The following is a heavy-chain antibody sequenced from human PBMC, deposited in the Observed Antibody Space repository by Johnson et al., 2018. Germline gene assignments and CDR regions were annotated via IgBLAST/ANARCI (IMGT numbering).Heavy chain of an antibody. D-gene: IGHD2-2*01. CDR2: ISDDGSKE. Sequence: QVQLVESGGGVVQPGRSLILSCAASGFTFSSYGMHWVRQAPVKGLEWVAFISDDGSKERFGDSVKGRFTISRDNSKNTLYVQMNSLRAEDTAVYYCANCPSCSSTTTNCHPSGYYYYMDVGGKGTTVTVSS. J-gene: IGHJ6*03. V-gene: IGHV3-30*18. CDR1: GFTFSSYG. CDR3: ANCPSCSSTTTNCHPSGYYYYMDV.